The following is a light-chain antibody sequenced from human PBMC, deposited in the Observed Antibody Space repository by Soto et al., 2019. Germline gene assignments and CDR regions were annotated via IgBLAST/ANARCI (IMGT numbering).Light chain of an antibody. V-gene: IGKV1-39*01. CDR3: QQIYRTPFS. J-gene: IGKJ3*01. CDR1: QSISNY. CDR2: GAS. Sequence: DIQMTQSPSSLSASVGDRVTITCRASQSISNYINWYQQKPGKAPKLLIYGASSLQSGVPSGFSGSGSGTDFTLTISSLQPEDFATYYCQQIYRTPFSFGPGTKVDNK.